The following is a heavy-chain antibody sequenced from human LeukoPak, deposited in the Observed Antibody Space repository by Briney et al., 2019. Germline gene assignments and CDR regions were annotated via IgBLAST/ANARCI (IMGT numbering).Heavy chain of an antibody. CDR3: ARDTYYYGSGSYYNVRYNWFDP. J-gene: IGHJ5*02. D-gene: IGHD3-10*01. V-gene: IGHV3-23*01. CDR2: ISSSGDNT. Sequence: PGGSLRLSCAASGLTFSSYAMSWVRQAPGKGLEWVSGISSSGDNTYYADSVKGRFTISRDNSKNTLYLQMNSLRGEDTAVYYCARDTYYYGSGSYYNVRYNWFDPWGQGTLVTVSS. CDR1: GLTFSSYA.